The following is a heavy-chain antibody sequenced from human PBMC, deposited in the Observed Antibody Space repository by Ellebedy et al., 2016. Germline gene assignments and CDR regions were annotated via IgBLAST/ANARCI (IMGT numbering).Heavy chain of an antibody. D-gene: IGHD5-18*01. CDR3: ARERGYSYGSRYFYGMDV. Sequence: SETLSLTCTVSGGSISSGDYYWSWIRQPPGKGLEWIGYIYYSGSTYYNPSLKSRVTISVDTSKNQFSLKLSSVTAADTAVYYCARERGYSYGSRYFYGMDVWGQGTTVTVSS. J-gene: IGHJ6*02. V-gene: IGHV4-30-4*01. CDR1: GGSISSGDYY. CDR2: IYYSGST.